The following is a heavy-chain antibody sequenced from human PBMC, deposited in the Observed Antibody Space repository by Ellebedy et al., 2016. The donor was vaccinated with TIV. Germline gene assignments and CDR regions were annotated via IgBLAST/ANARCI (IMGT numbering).Heavy chain of an antibody. D-gene: IGHD4-17*01. Sequence: AASVKVSCKASGYTFTSYGISWVRQAPGRGLEWMGWLSSYNGNTKYAQKFQGRVTMTTDTSTSTTYMELRGLRSDDTAVYYCARFVDGDYEDYWGQGALVTVSS. V-gene: IGHV1-18*04. J-gene: IGHJ4*02. CDR2: LSSYNGNT. CDR1: GYTFTSYG. CDR3: ARFVDGDYEDY.